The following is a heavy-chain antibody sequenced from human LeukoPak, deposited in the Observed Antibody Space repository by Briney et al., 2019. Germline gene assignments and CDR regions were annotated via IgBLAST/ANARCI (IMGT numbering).Heavy chain of an antibody. CDR2: ITSGST. J-gene: IGHJ4*02. Sequence: PGGSLRLSCVASGFTFSSYAMSWVRQAPGKGLEWVSTITSGSTYYADSVKGRFTISRDNSKNTLYLQINSLRAEDTAVYYCAKVDYDRSGYWGQGTLVTVSS. V-gene: IGHV3-23*01. CDR1: GFTFSSYA. CDR3: AKVDYDRSGY. D-gene: IGHD3-22*01.